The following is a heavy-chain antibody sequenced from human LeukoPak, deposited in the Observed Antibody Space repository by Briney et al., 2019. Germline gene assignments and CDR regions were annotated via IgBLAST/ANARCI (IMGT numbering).Heavy chain of an antibody. CDR1: GYTFTSYY. CDR2: FNPSTDGT. D-gene: IGHD5-12*01. Sequence: ASVKVSCKASGYTFTSYYIHWVRQAHGQGLEWMGIFNPSTDGTTYAQKFQGRVTMTRDTSTSTVYMELSSLRFEDTAVYYCVRRHPGDGYNYWTGYYFDYWGQGTLVTVSS. J-gene: IGHJ4*02. V-gene: IGHV1-46*01. CDR3: VRRHPGDGYNYWTGYYFDY.